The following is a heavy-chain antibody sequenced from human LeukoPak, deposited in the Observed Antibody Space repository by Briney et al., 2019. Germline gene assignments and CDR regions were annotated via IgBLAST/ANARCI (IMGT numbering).Heavy chain of an antibody. D-gene: IGHD6-19*01. CDR1: GFTFTTYA. V-gene: IGHV3-23*01. J-gene: IGHJ4*02. CDR2: ISVSGGST. Sequence: PGGSLRLSCAASGFTFTTYAMAWVRQAPGKGLEWVSSISVSGGSTYYADSVKGRFTISRDNSKNTLYLQMNSLRAGDTAVYYCAKRRVVAGNGFDYWGQGTLVTVSS. CDR3: AKRRVVAGNGFDY.